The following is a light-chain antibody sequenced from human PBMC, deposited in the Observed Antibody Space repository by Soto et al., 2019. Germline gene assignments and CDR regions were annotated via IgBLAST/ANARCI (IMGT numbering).Light chain of an antibody. V-gene: IGKV3-11*01. Sequence: EIVLTQSPGTLSFSPGPTPCRSRLASQGVSTFLAWYQQTPGQAPRLLIAEASNRATGIPARFSGSRSGTDFTLTISSLEPEDFAVYYCQQSHNWPRTFGQGTKVDI. CDR1: QGVSTF. J-gene: IGKJ1*01. CDR3: QQSHNWPRT. CDR2: EAS.